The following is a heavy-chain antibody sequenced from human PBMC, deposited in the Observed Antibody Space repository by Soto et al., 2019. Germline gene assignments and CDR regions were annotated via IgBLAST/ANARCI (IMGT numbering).Heavy chain of an antibody. CDR3: ARARRVHRVEWFVP. CDR1: GYTFTSYG. Sequence: AASVKVSCKASGYTFTSYGISWVRQAPGQGLEWMGWISAYNGNTNYAQKLQGRVTMTTDTSTSTAYMELRSLRSDDTAVYYCARARRVHRVEWFVPWGQGTLVTVSS. V-gene: IGHV1-18*01. J-gene: IGHJ5*02. CDR2: ISAYNGNT.